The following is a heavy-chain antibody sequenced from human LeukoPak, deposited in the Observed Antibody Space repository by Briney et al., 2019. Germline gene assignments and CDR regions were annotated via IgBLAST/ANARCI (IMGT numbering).Heavy chain of an antibody. CDR3: ARAGCSGSSCSYYYGMDV. CDR2: FYYSGST. Sequence: SETLSLTCTVSGGSFSGYSWSWIRQPPGKGLDWIGNFYYSGSTSYNPSLKSRVTISLDTSKNQFSLKLSSVTAADTAVYYCARAGCSGSSCSYYYGMDVWGQGTTVTVSS. D-gene: IGHD2-15*01. CDR1: GGSFSGYS. J-gene: IGHJ6*02. V-gene: IGHV4-59*01.